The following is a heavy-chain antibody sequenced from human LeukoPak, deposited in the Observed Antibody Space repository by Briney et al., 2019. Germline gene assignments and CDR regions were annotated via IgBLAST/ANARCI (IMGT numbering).Heavy chain of an antibody. D-gene: IGHD3-22*01. CDR3: ARHDGTGYVVSCFVP. V-gene: IGHV3-7*01. Sequence: TGGSLRLSCAASGVTFSHYWMRWVRQAPGKGLEWVANIKQDGSERYYVASVKGRFNISRDNAKNSLYLQMNSLRAEDTAVYYYARHDGTGYVVSCFVPWGQGTLVTVSS. J-gene: IGHJ5*02. CDR2: IKQDGSER. CDR1: GVTFSHYW.